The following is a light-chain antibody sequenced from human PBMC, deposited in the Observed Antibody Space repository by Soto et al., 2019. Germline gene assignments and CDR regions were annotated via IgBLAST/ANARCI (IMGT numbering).Light chain of an antibody. V-gene: IGKV1-5*01. J-gene: IGKJ1*01. Sequence: DIQMTQSPSTLSASVGDRVTITCRASQNVDNWVAWYQQKPGKAPKFLIYDASNLESGVPSRFSGRGSGTEFTLTISSLQPDDIATYYCQRYNSNSRTFGHGTRV. CDR1: QNVDNW. CDR2: DAS. CDR3: QRYNSNSRT.